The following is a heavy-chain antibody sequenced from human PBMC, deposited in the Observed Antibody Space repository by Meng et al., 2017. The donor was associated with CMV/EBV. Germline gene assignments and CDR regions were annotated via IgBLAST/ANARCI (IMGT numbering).Heavy chain of an antibody. CDR3: ARGRYCSSTSCPRGYFDL. CDR2: INHSGST. CDR1: SFRGYY. D-gene: IGHD2-2*01. Sequence: SFRGYYWSWIRQPPGKGLEWIGEINHSGSTNYNPSLKSRVTISVDTSKNQFSLKLSSVTAADTAVYYCARGRYCSSTSCPRGYFDLWGRGTLVTVSS. J-gene: IGHJ2*01. V-gene: IGHV4-34*01.